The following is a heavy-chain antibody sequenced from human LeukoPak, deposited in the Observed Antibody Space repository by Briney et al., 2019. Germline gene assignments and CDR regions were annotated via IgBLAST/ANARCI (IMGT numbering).Heavy chain of an antibody. V-gene: IGHV4-38-2*01. J-gene: IGHJ4*02. CDR2: IYHSGIT. CDR1: GYSISSGYF. Sequence: SETLSLTCAVSGYSISSGYFWGWIRQPPGKGLEWIASIYHSGITYYNPSLKSRVTMLVGTSKNQFSLKLSSVTAADTAVYYCARSHRDDVVVADYWGQGTLVTVSS. D-gene: IGHD2-2*01. CDR3: ARSHRDDVVVADY.